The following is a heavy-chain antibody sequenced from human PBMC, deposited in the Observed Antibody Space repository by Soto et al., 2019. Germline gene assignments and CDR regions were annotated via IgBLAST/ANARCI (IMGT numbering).Heavy chain of an antibody. J-gene: IGHJ4*02. CDR1: GFIISDYY. CDR2: ISRSINYT. CDR3: ARAGIAAAVDY. V-gene: IGHV3-11*06. Sequence: AGGSLRLSCAVSGFIISDYYMSWIRQAPGKGLEWVSYISRSINYTNYADSVRGRFTISRDNARNSLFLQMNSLSAEDTGVYYCARAGIAAAVDYWGQGTQVTVSS. D-gene: IGHD6-13*01.